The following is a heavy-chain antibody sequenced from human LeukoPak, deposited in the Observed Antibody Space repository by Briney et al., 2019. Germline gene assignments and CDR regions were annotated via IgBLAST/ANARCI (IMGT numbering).Heavy chain of an antibody. CDR3: AKTYSGRLADAFDI. D-gene: IGHD5-18*01. Sequence: GGSLRLSCAASGFTVSSNYMGWVRQAPGKGLEWVSVIYSGGSTYYADSVKGRFTISRDNSKNTLYLQMNSLRAEDTAVYYCAKTYSGRLADAFDIWGQGTMVTVSS. J-gene: IGHJ3*02. V-gene: IGHV3-53*01. CDR2: IYSGGST. CDR1: GFTVSSNY.